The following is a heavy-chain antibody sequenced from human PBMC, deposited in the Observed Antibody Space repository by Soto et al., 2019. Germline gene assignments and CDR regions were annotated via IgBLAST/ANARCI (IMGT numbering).Heavy chain of an antibody. D-gene: IGHD6-19*01. CDR1: GFTFSSYA. Sequence: GGSLRLSCAASGFTFSSYAMSWVRQAPGKGLEWVSAISGSGGSTYYADSVKGRFTISRDNSKNTLYLQMNSLRAEDTAVYYCAKYGYSSGWTTHFDYWGQGTLVTVSS. CDR2: ISGSGGST. J-gene: IGHJ4*02. V-gene: IGHV3-23*01. CDR3: AKYGYSSGWTTHFDY.